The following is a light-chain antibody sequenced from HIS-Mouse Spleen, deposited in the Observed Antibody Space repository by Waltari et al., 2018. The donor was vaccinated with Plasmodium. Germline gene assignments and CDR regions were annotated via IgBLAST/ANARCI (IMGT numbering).Light chain of an antibody. CDR3: QQYNNWSFT. CDR2: GAS. V-gene: IGKV3-15*01. Sequence: EIVMTQSPATLSVSPGERATLSCRASQSVSSILAWYQQKPGQAPRLLIDGASTRATGIPARFSGSGSGTEFTLTISSLQSEDFAVYYCQQYNNWSFTFGPGTKVDIK. J-gene: IGKJ3*01. CDR1: QSVSSI.